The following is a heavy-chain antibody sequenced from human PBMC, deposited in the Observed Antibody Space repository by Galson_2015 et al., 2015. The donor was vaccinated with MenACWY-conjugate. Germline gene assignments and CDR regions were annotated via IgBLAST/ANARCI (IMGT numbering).Heavy chain of an antibody. V-gene: IGHV4-4*02. CDR3: ARDGVKGANYYDSSALGY. Sequence: SETLSLTCAVSGGSISSSNWWCWVRQPPGKGLEWIGVIYYSGSTNYNPSLKSRVTISVDKSKNQFSLKLSSATAADTAVYYCARDGVKGANYYDSSALGYWGQGTLVTVSS. J-gene: IGHJ4*02. D-gene: IGHD3-22*01. CDR2: IYYSGST. CDR1: GGSISSSNW.